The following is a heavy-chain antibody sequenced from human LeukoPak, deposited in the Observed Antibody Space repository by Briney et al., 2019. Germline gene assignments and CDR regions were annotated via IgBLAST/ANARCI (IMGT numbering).Heavy chain of an antibody. V-gene: IGHV1-2*02. CDR3: ARDGSGYYGSGIQLNWFDP. CDR2: INPNSGGT. J-gene: IGHJ5*02. D-gene: IGHD3-10*01. Sequence: ASVKVSCKASGYTFIGYYMHWVRQAPGQGLEWMGWINPNSGGTNYAQKFQGRVTMTRDTSISTVYMELSRLRSDDTAVYYCARDGSGYYGSGIQLNWFDPWGQGTLVTVSS. CDR1: GYTFIGYY.